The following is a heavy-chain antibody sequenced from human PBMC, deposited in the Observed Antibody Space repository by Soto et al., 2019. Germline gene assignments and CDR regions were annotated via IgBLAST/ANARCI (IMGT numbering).Heavy chain of an antibody. Sequence: ASVKVSCKASGYTFTSYGISWVRQAPGQGLEWMGWISAYNGNTNYAQKLQGRVTMTTDTSTSTAYLELRSLRSDDTAVYYCARDEWVDYDFWICSQVRYYYYYLSVRAKRTTVTVSS. V-gene: IGHV1-18*01. CDR1: GYTFTSYG. J-gene: IGHJ6*03. CDR2: ISAYNGNT. D-gene: IGHD3-3*01. CDR3: ARDEWVDYDFWICSQVRYYYYYLSV.